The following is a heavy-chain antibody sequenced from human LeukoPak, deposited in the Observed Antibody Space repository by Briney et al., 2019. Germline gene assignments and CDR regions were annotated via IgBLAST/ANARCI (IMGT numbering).Heavy chain of an antibody. V-gene: IGHV3-33*01. D-gene: IGHD2-15*01. J-gene: IGHJ4*02. Sequence: GGSLRLSCAASGFTFSSFGMHWVRQAPGRGLEWVALILYDDKYYADSVKGRFTISRDNSRNTLYLQMDSLRAEDTAVYYCARYCSGGCYSGLDYWGQGTLVTVPS. CDR1: GFTFSSFG. CDR3: ARYCSGGCYSGLDY. CDR2: ILYDDK.